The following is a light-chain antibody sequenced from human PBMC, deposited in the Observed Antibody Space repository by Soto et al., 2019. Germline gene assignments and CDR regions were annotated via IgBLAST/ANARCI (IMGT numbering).Light chain of an antibody. CDR1: SSDVGGYNY. V-gene: IGLV2-14*01. CDR3: SSYTRSSTSYV. CDR2: EVS. J-gene: IGLJ1*01. Sequence: QSLLTHPASVSGSPGQSITISCTGTSSDVGGYNYVSWYQQHPGKAPKLMIYEVSNRPSRVSNRFSGSKSGNTASLTISGLQAEDEADYYCSSYTRSSTSYVFGTGTKVTVL.